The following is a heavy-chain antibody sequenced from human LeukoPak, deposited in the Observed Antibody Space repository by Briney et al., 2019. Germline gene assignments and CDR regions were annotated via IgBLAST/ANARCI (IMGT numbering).Heavy chain of an antibody. CDR1: GFTFSSYG. Sequence: QPGGSLRLSCAASGFTFSSYGMHWVRQAPGKGLEWVAVISYDGSNKYYADSVKGRFTISRDNSKNTLYLQMNSLRAEDTAVYYCAKDRELGIPLARLYYYYGMDVWGQGTTVTVSS. J-gene: IGHJ6*02. CDR3: AKDRELGIPLARLYYYYGMDV. V-gene: IGHV3-30*18. CDR2: ISYDGSNK. D-gene: IGHD7-27*01.